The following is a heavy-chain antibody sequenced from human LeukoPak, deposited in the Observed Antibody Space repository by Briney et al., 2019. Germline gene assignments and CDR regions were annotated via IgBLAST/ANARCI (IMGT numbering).Heavy chain of an antibody. J-gene: IGHJ4*02. V-gene: IGHV4-34*01. Sequence: SETLSLTCAVYGGSFSGYYWSWIRQPPGKGLEWIGEINHSGSTNYIPSLKSRVTISVDTSKNQFSLKLSSVTAADTAVYYCARLRGYSGYDFDYWGQGTLVTVSS. CDR2: INHSGST. D-gene: IGHD5-12*01. CDR1: GGSFSGYY. CDR3: ARLRGYSGYDFDY.